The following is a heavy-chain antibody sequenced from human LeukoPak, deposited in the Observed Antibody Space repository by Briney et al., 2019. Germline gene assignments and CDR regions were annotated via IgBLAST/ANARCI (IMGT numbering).Heavy chain of an antibody. CDR2: MNPNSGNT. CDR3: ARKKGGWRVGATTRFDY. J-gene: IGHJ4*02. Sequence: ASVRVSCKTSGFFFSAYQMHWLRQATGQGLEWMGWMNPNSGNTGYAQKFQGRVTMTRNTSISTAYMELSSLRSEDTAVYYCARKKGGWRVGATTRFDYWGQGTLVTVSS. D-gene: IGHD1-26*01. CDR1: GFFFSAYQ. V-gene: IGHV1-8*02.